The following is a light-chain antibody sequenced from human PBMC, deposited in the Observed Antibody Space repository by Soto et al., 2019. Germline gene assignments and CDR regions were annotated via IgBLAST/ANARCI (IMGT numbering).Light chain of an antibody. Sequence: QSALTQPASVSGSPGQSITISCTGTSSDVGDYNYVSWYQQHPGKAPKLIIYEGTKRPSGVSNRFFGSKSGNTASLTISGLQAEDEADYFCCSYGGTTTLIFGGGTKLTVL. CDR2: EGT. CDR3: CSYGGTTTLI. V-gene: IGLV2-23*01. CDR1: SSDVGDYNY. J-gene: IGLJ2*01.